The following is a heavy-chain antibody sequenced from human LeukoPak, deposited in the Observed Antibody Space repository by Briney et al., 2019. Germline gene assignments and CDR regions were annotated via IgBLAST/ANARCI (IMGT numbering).Heavy chain of an antibody. Sequence: ASVKVSCKASGYTFTGYYTHWVRQAPGQGLEWMGWINPNSGGTNYAQKFQGRVTMTRDTSISTAYMELSRLRSDDTAVYYCARPYYYDSSGYLGSDAFDIWGQGTMVTVSS. J-gene: IGHJ3*02. D-gene: IGHD3-22*01. V-gene: IGHV1-2*02. CDR2: INPNSGGT. CDR1: GYTFTGYY. CDR3: ARPYYYDSSGYLGSDAFDI.